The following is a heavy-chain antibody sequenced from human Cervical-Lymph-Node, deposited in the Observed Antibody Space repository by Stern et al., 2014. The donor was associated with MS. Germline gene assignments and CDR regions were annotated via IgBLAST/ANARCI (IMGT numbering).Heavy chain of an antibody. Sequence: QVQLVQSGAEVKKPGSSVRVSCKASGGSFKSYAFNWLRQAPGQGLEWIGDIVHRFAKANYAQKFQGRVTVTADEATNTVYMELSFLTSEDTAVYYCARERSIHYPAFAPWGQGTLVTVSS. V-gene: IGHV1-69*01. CDR3: ARERSIHYPAFAP. CDR2: IVHRFAKA. J-gene: IGHJ5*02. D-gene: IGHD3-10*01. CDR1: GGSFKSYA.